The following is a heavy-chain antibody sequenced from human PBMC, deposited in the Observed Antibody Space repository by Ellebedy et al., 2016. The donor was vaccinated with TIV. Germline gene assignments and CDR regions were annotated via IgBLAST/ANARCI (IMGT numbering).Heavy chain of an antibody. J-gene: IGHJ5*02. CDR2: VYYSGSP. V-gene: IGHV4-39*07. Sequence: MPSETLSLTCSVSGGSVSSTRYYWAWIRQPPGKGLEYIGSVYYSGSPYYNPSLKSRVTISVDTSKNQFSLNLSSVTAADTAVYYCARDPALPRGRFDTWGQGTLVTVSS. CDR1: GGSVSSTRYY. CDR3: ARDPALPRGRFDT.